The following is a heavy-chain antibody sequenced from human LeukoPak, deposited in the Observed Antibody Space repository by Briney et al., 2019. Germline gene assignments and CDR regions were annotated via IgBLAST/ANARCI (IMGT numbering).Heavy chain of an antibody. CDR3: ADLDCSGGSCYLDY. CDR2: IIPILGIA. Sequence: ASVKVSCKASGGTFSSYTISWVRQAPGQGLEWMGRIIPILGIANYAQKFQGRVTITADKSTSTAYMELSSLRSKDTAVYYCADLDCSGGSCYLDYWGQGTLVTVSS. CDR1: GGTFSSYT. J-gene: IGHJ4*02. D-gene: IGHD2-15*01. V-gene: IGHV1-69*02.